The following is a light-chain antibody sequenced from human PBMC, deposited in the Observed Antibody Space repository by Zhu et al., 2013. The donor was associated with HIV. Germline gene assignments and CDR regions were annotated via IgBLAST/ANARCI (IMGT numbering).Light chain of an antibody. Sequence: EIVLMQSPGTLSVSPGERVTLSCRGSQTVSGRYLAWYQHKTGQAPRLLIYGASRRVTGIPERFSASGSGTDFTLTISRLEAEDFGVYYCQQYATSPSTFGQGTRLEIK. J-gene: IGKJ5*01. CDR3: QQYATSPST. CDR2: GAS. CDR1: QTVSGRY. V-gene: IGKV3-20*01.